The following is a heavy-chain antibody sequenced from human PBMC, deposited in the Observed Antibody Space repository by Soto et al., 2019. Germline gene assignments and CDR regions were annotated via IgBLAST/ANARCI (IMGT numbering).Heavy chain of an antibody. CDR2: FNAGNGNT. CDR1: GYTFTSYA. D-gene: IGHD3-10*01. V-gene: IGHV1-3*01. CDR3: SRVVSYYGSGSLFDY. J-gene: IGHJ4*02. Sequence: QVQLVQSGAEVKKPGASVKVSCKASGYTFTSYAMHWVRQAPGQRLEWMGWFNAGNGNTKYSQKFQGRVTITRDTSASTAYMERSSLRSEDTAVYYCSRVVSYYGSGSLFDYLGQGTLVTVSS.